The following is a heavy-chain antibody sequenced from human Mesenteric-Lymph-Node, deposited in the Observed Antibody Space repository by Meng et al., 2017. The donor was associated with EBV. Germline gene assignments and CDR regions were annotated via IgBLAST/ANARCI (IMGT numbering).Heavy chain of an antibody. D-gene: IGHD4-17*01. J-gene: IGHJ2*01. V-gene: IGHV3-13*01. Sequence: LVESGGGLVRPGGFLGHSCSGSGFSSRGDDFTWVREATGKGLDWVSAIGNIADTYYSGSVKGRFTISREDASNSLYLQMNSLTAGDTAVYYCAREVTDRVTTNWYLDLWGRGTLVTVSS. CDR2: IGNIADT. CDR1: GFSSRGDD. CDR3: AREVTDRVTTNWYLDL.